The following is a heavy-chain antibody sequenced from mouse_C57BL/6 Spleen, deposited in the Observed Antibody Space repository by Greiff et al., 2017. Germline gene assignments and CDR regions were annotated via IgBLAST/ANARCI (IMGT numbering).Heavy chain of an antibody. CDR1: GFTFNTYA. J-gene: IGHJ1*03. CDR3: VRSITTVWYFDV. D-gene: IGHD1-1*01. Sequence: EVQRVESGGGLVQPKGSLKLSCAASGFTFNTYAMHWVRQAPGKGLEWVARIRSKSSNYATYYADSVKDRFTISRDDSQSMLYLQMNNLKTEDTAMYYCVRSITTVWYFDVWGTGTTVTVSS. V-gene: IGHV10-3*01. CDR2: IRSKSSNYAT.